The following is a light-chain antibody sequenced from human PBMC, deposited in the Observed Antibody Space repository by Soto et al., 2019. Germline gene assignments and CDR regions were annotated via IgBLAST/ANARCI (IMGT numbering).Light chain of an antibody. Sequence: QSALTQPPSASGSPVQSVTVSCTGTSSDVGGYNYVSWYQQHPDKAPKLMIYDVNQRPSGVPDRFSGSKSGNTASLTVSGLQAEDEADYYCSSYAGTHVVFGTGTKVTVL. CDR1: SSDVGGYNY. V-gene: IGLV2-8*01. CDR2: DVN. CDR3: SSYAGTHVV. J-gene: IGLJ1*01.